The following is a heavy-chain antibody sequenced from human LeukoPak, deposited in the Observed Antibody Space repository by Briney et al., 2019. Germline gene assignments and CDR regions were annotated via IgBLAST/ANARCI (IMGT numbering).Heavy chain of an antibody. CDR3: AKDHLYYDILTGYFHVSRY. CDR1: GFTFNRRG. J-gene: IGHJ4*02. CDR2: IRYDGSNK. D-gene: IGHD3-9*01. Sequence: PGGSLRLSCAASGFTFNRRGMHWVRQAPGKGLEWVAFIRYDGSNKYFADSVKGRFTISRDNSKNTLYLQMNSRRAEDTAVYYCAKDHLYYDILTGYFHVSRYWGQGTLVTVSS. V-gene: IGHV3-30*02.